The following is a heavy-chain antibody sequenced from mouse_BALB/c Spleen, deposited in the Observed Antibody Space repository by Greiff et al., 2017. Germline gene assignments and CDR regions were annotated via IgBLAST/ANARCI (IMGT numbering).Heavy chain of an antibody. CDR1: GFTFSSYG. V-gene: IGHV5-6*01. D-gene: IGHD1-1*01. CDR2: ISSGGSYT. Sequence: EVQVVESGGDLVKPGGSLKLSCAASGFTFSSYGMSWVRQTPDKRLEWVATISSGGSYTYYPDSVKGRFTISRDNAKNTLYLQMSSLKSEDTAMYYCARQRDYYYGSSYGNAMDYWGQGTSVTVSS. J-gene: IGHJ4*01. CDR3: ARQRDYYYGSSYGNAMDY.